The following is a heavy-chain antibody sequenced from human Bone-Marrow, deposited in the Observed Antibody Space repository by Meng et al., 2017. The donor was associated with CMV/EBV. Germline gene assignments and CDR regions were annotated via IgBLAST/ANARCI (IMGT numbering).Heavy chain of an antibody. Sequence: GGSLRLSCAASGFIFSRYEMNWVRQAPGKGLEWVSYSSSSSSTIYYADSVKGRFTISRDRANKSLNLQMNSLRAGDTAVYYCARNRVWGSYSSAFDIWGQGTMVTVSS. J-gene: IGHJ3*02. CDR3: ARNRVWGSYSSAFDI. V-gene: IGHV3-48*03. D-gene: IGHD3-16*01. CDR1: GFIFSRYE. CDR2: SSSSSSTI.